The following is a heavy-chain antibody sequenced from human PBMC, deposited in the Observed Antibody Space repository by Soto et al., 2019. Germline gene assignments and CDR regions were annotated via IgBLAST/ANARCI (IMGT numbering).Heavy chain of an antibody. CDR1: VLPFGDYA. CDR2: IRSKAYGGTT. J-gene: IGHJ4*02. V-gene: IGHV3-49*03. D-gene: IGHD5-12*01. Sequence: GGSLRLSCTASVLPFGDYAMSWFRQAPGKGLEWVGFIRSKAYGGTTEYAASVKGRFTISRDDSKSIAYLQMNSLKTEDTAVYYCTRDRGRGYDDYWGQGTLVTVSS. CDR3: TRDRGRGYDDY.